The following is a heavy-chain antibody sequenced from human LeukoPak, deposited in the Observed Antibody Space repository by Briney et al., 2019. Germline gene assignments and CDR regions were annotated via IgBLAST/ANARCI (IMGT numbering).Heavy chain of an antibody. CDR3: ARETPNYDFWSGYSNPFGY. V-gene: IGHV3-48*01. CDR2: ISSSSSTI. J-gene: IGHJ4*02. CDR1: GFTFSSYS. Sequence: GGSLRLSCAASGFTFSSYSMNWVRQAPGKGLEWVSYISSSSSTIYYADSVKGRFTISRDNAKNSQYLQMNSLRAEDTAVYYCARETPNYDFWSGYSNPFGYWGQGTLVTVSS. D-gene: IGHD3-3*01.